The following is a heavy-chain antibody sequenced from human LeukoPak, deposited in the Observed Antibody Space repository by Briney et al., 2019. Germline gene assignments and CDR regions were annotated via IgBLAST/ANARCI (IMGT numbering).Heavy chain of an antibody. V-gene: IGHV3-48*03. Sequence: GGSLRLSCAASGFTFSSYEMNWVRQAPGKGLEWVSYISSSGSTIYYADSVKGRFTISRDNAKNSLYLQMNSLRAEDTAVYYCARRMVRGALGFWGQGTLVTVSS. CDR2: ISSSGSTI. D-gene: IGHD3-10*01. CDR1: GFTFSSYE. J-gene: IGHJ4*02. CDR3: ARRMVRGALGF.